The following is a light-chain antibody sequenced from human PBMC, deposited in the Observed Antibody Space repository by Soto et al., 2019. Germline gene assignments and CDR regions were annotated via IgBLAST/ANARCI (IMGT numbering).Light chain of an antibody. Sequence: QSALTQPASVSGSPGQSITISCTGTSSDVGGYNYVSWYQQHPGKAPKLMIYEVSNRPSGVSNRFSGSKSGNTASLTISGLQAADEADYYCSSYTSRFTLIFGGGTKLTVL. V-gene: IGLV2-14*01. CDR3: SSYTSRFTLI. J-gene: IGLJ2*01. CDR1: SSDVGGYNY. CDR2: EVS.